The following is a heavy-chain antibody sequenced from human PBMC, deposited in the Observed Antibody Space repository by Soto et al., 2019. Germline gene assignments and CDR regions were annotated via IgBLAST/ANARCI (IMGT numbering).Heavy chain of an antibody. CDR1: GFTISESW. CDR3: ARNYLV. V-gene: IGHV3-7*01. J-gene: IGHJ6*04. CDR2: ISPDGSAM. D-gene: IGHD1-7*01. Sequence: GGSLRLSCGASGFTISESWMSWAHQAPGKGLEWVANISPDGSAMSYAAAVQDRFTISRDNAKNSLFLQMNSLRVEDTGVYYCARNYLVCGKGIKVTVSS.